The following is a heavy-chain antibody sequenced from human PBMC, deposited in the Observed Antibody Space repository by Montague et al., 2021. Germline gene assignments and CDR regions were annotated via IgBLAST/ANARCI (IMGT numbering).Heavy chain of an antibody. V-gene: IGHV4-39*02. CDR1: GASITSYIYY. CDR2: YYYSSNS. D-gene: IGHD6-13*01. J-gene: IGHJ5*02. Sequence: SETLSLTCTVSGASITSYIYYWGWTRPSPGKGLWGIGSYYYSSNSFYPPSLKIRITMAVNTTKNHFSLKPSSVTAADTAIYYCAKVLISWYVDGFDLWGQGTLVTVSS. CDR3: AKVLISWYVDGFDL.